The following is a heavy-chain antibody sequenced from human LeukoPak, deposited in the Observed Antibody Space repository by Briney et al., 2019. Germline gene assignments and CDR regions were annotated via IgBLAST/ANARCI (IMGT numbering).Heavy chain of an antibody. V-gene: IGHV1-69*04. CDR2: IIPILGIA. CDR1: GGTFSSYA. Sequence: SVKVSCKASGGTFSSYAISWVRQAPGQGLEWMGRIIPILGIANYAQKFQGRVTITADKSTSPAYMELSSLRSEDTAVYYCARGPDCSSTSCYKDYYYYGMDVWGQGTTVTVSS. J-gene: IGHJ6*02. D-gene: IGHD2-2*02. CDR3: ARGPDCSSTSCYKDYYYYGMDV.